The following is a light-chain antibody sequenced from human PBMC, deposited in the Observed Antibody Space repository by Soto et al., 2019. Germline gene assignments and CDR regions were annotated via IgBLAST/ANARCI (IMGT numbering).Light chain of an antibody. CDR3: QQRRNWPPIT. J-gene: IGKJ5*01. Sequence: EIVLKTSPAILSFPPGYRSTLSCMSSQSVSRYLAWYQQKPGQAPRLLIYDASNRATGIPARFSGSGSGTDFTLTISSLEPEDFAVYYRQQRRNWPPITFGQGTRLEIK. CDR2: DAS. CDR1: QSVSRY. V-gene: IGKV3-11*01.